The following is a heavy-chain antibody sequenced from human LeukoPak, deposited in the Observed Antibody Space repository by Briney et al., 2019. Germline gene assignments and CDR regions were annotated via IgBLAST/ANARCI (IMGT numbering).Heavy chain of an antibody. CDR3: VRDDRWSFDF. D-gene: IGHD3-3*01. V-gene: IGHV3-21*01. CDR2: ISSSSSYI. J-gene: IGHJ4*02. CDR1: GFTFSSYS. Sequence: PGGSLRLSCAASGFTFSSYSMNWVRQAPGKGLEWVSSISSSSSYIYYADSVKGRFTISRDTAKNSLYLQMNSLRVEDTAVYYCVRDDRWSFDFWGQGTLVTVSS.